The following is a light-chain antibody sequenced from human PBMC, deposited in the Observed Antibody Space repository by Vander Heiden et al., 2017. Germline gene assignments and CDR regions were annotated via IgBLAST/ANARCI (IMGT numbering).Light chain of an antibody. V-gene: IGKV1-39*01. CDR2: VAS. CDR3: QQSFTSPRT. CDR1: ENVFQY. Sequence: DIQMTQSPSPLSASVGEAISITCRTSENVFQYLHWYQQRPGRPPKLLIYVASTLQSGVPTRFSGGGSGTEYTLTVTGLQPEDFATYYCQQSFTSPRTFGPGTKVDV. J-gene: IGKJ3*01.